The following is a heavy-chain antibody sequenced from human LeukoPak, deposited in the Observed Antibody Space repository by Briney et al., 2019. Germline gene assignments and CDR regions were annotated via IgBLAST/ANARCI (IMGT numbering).Heavy chain of an antibody. CDR2: VDGSGGST. J-gene: IGHJ4*02. D-gene: IGHD3-22*01. CDR1: GFTFSTYA. V-gene: IGHV3-23*01. Sequence: GGSLRLSCAASGFTFSTYAMNWVRQAPGKGLEWVSAVDGSGGSTYYADSVKGRFTISRDNSKNTLYLQMSSLRAEGTAVYYCAKSFNYDRNGFHYVPFQYCGQGTLVTVSS. CDR3: AKSFNYDRNGFHYVPFQY.